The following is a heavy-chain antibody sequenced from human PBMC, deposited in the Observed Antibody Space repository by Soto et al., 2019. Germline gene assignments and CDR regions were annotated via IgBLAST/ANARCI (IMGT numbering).Heavy chain of an antibody. J-gene: IGHJ4*02. CDR3: APYLRGGAVAGSPYFDY. D-gene: IGHD6-19*01. Sequence: QVQLQESGPGLVKPSQTLSLTCTVSGGSISSGDYYWSWIRQPPGKGLEWIGYIYYSGSTYYNPSLKSRVTISVDTSKNQFSLKLSSVTAADTAVYYCAPYLRGGAVAGSPYFDYWGQGTLVTVSS. CDR1: GGSISSGDYY. V-gene: IGHV4-30-4*01. CDR2: IYYSGST.